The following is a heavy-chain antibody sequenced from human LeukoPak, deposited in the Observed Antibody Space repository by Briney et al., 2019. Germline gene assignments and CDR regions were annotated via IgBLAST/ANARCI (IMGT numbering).Heavy chain of an antibody. CDR1: GFTVSSNY. V-gene: IGHV3-21*01. J-gene: IGHJ3*02. CDR3: ARLGYDSSGYYDDSAFDI. D-gene: IGHD3-22*01. Sequence: GGSLRLSCAASGFTVSSNYMSWVRQAPGKGLEWVSSISSSSSYIYYADSVKGRFTISRDNAKNSLYLQMNSLRAEDTAVYYCARLGYDSSGYYDDSAFDIWGQGTMVTVSS. CDR2: ISSSSSYI.